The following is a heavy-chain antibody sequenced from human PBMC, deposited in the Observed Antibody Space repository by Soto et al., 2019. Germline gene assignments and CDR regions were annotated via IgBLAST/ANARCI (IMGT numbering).Heavy chain of an antibody. CDR2: ISGSGGST. J-gene: IGHJ6*02. Sequence: EVQLLESGGGLVQPGGSLRLSCAASGFTFSSYAMSWVRQAPGKGLEWVSAISGSGGSTYYADSVKGRFTISRDNSKNTLYLQMNSLRAEDTAVYYCAKDGDTAMVNPYYSYGMDVWGQGTTVTVSS. V-gene: IGHV3-23*01. CDR1: GFTFSSYA. D-gene: IGHD5-18*01. CDR3: AKDGDTAMVNPYYSYGMDV.